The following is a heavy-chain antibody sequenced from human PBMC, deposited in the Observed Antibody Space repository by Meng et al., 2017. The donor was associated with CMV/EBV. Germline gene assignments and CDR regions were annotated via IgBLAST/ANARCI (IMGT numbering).Heavy chain of an antibody. D-gene: IGHD3-16*01. Sequence: SETLSLTCAAYGVSFSGYYWSWIRQPPGKGLEWMGEINHSGSTNYNPSLKSRVTISVDTSKNQFSLKLSSVTAADTAVYYCFGSFTYYYGMDVWGQGTTVTVSS. J-gene: IGHJ6*02. CDR1: GVSFSGYY. CDR3: FGSFTYYYGMDV. V-gene: IGHV4-34*01. CDR2: INHSGST.